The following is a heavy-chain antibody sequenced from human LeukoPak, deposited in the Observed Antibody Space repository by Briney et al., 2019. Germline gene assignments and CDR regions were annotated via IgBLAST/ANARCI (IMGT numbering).Heavy chain of an antibody. J-gene: IGHJ4*02. D-gene: IGHD3-10*01. CDR1: GFTFSSYA. CDR2: ISGSGGTT. CDR3: AKDLRGRHGDFDY. V-gene: IGHV3-23*01. Sequence: GGSLRLSCAASGFTFSSYAMSWVRQAPGKGLEWVSAISGSGGTTYYADSVKGRFTISRDNSKDTLYLQMNSLRAEDTAVYYCAKDLRGRHGDFDYWGQGTLVTVSS.